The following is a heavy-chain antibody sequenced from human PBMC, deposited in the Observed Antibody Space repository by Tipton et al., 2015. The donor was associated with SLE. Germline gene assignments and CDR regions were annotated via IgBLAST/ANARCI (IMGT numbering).Heavy chain of an antibody. D-gene: IGHD2-2*02. J-gene: IGHJ5*02. CDR1: GGSITDSTYY. CDR2: IYNLGNT. V-gene: IGHV4-31*03. Sequence: TLSLTCTVSGGSITDSTYYWGWIRQPPGKGLEWIGYIYNLGNTYYNPSLKSRLAISIDTSKNQFSLKLTSVTAADTAVYYCARAIRFFDPWGQGTLVTVSS. CDR3: ARAIRFFDP.